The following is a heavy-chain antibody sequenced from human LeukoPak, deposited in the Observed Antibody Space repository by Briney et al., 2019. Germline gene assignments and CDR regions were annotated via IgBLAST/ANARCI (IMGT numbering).Heavy chain of an antibody. CDR2: ISGSGGST. V-gene: IGHV3-23*01. CDR3: AKWVAVAGKFDY. Sequence: GGSLRLSCAASGFTFSSYGMSWVRQAPGKGLEWVSAISGSGGSTYYADSVKGRFTISRDNSKNTLYLQMNSLRAEDTAVYYCAKWVAVAGKFDYWGQGTLVTVSS. D-gene: IGHD6-19*01. J-gene: IGHJ4*02. CDR1: GFTFSSYG.